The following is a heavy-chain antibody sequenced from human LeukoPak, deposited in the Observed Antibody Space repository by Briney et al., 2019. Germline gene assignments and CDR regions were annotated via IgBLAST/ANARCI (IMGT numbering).Heavy chain of an antibody. J-gene: IGHJ4*02. D-gene: IGHD3/OR15-3a*01. V-gene: IGHV3-11*05. CDR2: ISSSSSYT. CDR3: GRGQWTSDY. CDR1: GFTFSGYY. Sequence: AGSLSLTCAASGFTFSGYYKSWIRQAPGKGLELVSIISSSSSYTKNADAVKGRCTISRDNAKKSVYLQMNSLRAEDRAVYYCGRGQWTSDYWGQGTLVTVSS.